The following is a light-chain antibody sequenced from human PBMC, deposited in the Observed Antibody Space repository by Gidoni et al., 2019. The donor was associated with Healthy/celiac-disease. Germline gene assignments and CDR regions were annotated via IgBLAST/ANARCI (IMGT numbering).Light chain of an antibody. Sequence: DVVMTQSPLSLPVTLGQPASISCRSSQSLVYSDGNTYLNWFQQMPGQSPRRLIYKVSNRDSGVPDRFSGSGSGTDFTLKISRVEAEDVGVYYCMQGTHLYTFGQGTKLEIK. J-gene: IGKJ2*01. CDR3: MQGTHLYT. CDR2: KVS. V-gene: IGKV2-30*01. CDR1: QSLVYSDGNTY.